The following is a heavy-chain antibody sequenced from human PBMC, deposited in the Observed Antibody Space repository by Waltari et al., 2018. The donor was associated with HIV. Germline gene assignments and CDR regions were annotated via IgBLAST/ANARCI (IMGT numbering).Heavy chain of an antibody. CDR3: VRGNGWYGPYYFDY. V-gene: IGHV3-13*01. Sequence: EVEMVESGGGTVQPGGSLRLSCAAAGFPFSSFDMHWVRQAMGKSPEWVSAIGAAGDTYYPKSVKGRFTVSRENGKNSLYLQMNNLRVDDAAMYYCVRGNGWYGPYYFDYWGRGTLVTVSS. J-gene: IGHJ4*02. CDR1: GFPFSSFD. CDR2: IGAAGDT. D-gene: IGHD6-19*01.